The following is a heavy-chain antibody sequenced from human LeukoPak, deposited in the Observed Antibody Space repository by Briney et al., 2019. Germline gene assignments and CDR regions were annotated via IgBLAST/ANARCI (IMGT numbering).Heavy chain of an antibody. CDR1: GFTFSNYA. J-gene: IGHJ6*03. CDR2: ISASGAKA. CDR3: AKVRGQGGEYYFYYMDV. Sequence: GGSLRLSCAASGFTFSNYAMAWVRQAPGKGLEWVSAISASGAKAFYPDPMKGRFTISRDNSKNTLYLQMNSLRVEDSAMYYCAKVRGQGGEYYFYYMDVWGRGTTVTVSS. V-gene: IGHV3-23*01. D-gene: IGHD3-16*01.